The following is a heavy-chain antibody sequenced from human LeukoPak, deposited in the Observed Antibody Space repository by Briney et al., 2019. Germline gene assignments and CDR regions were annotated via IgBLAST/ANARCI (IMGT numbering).Heavy chain of an antibody. CDR3: ATRITGTDFDY. V-gene: IGHV3-30-3*01. D-gene: IGHD1/OR15-1a*01. CDR1: GGSISSYY. CDR2: ISYDGSNK. Sequence: LSLTCTVSGGSISSYYWSWIRQPPGKGLEWVAVISYDGSNKYYADSVKGRFTISRDNSKNTLYLQMNSLRAEDTAVYYCATRITGTDFDYWGQGTLVTVSS. J-gene: IGHJ4*02.